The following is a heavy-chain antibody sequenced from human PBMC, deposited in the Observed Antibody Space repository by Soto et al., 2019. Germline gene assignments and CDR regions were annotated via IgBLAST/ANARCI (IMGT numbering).Heavy chain of an antibody. CDR2: IYYSGST. CDR3: ARHDWARFYGLDV. Sequence: KTSETLSLTCSVSGGSIITSYYWAWIRQPPGKGLEWIGSIYYSGSTYYNPSLKSRVTIFVDTSQSQFSLILGPVTAADTAVYYCARHDWARFYGLDVWGQGTTVTVSS. CDR1: GGSIITSYY. J-gene: IGHJ6*02. D-gene: IGHD2-21*01. V-gene: IGHV4-39*01.